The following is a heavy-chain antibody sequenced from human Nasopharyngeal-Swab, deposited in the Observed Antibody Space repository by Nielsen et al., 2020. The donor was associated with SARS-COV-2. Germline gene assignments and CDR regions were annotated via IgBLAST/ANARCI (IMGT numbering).Heavy chain of an antibody. Sequence: GESLKISCAASGFTFSSYGMHWVRQAPGKGLEWVASIWYDGSDKYYADSVKGRFTISRDNAKNTLYLQTNSLRSEDTAVYYCATDTRANDLAYWGQGTLVTVSS. CDR3: ATDTRANDLAY. CDR2: IWYDGSDK. J-gene: IGHJ4*02. CDR1: GFTFSSYG. V-gene: IGHV3-30*02.